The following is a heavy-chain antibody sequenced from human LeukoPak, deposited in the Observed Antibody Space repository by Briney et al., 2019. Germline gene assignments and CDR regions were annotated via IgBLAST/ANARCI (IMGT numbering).Heavy chain of an antibody. CDR3: ARLRAAAGTVVWFDP. Sequence: SETLSLTCTVSGGSFSSSSNYWAWIRQPPGKGLEWIGSVHYTGSSFSNPSLKSRVTMSADTSKNQFSLRLSSVTAADTAAYCCARLRAAAGTVVWFDPWGQGTLVTVSS. J-gene: IGHJ5*02. CDR1: GGSFSSSSNY. D-gene: IGHD6-13*01. V-gene: IGHV4-39*01. CDR2: VHYTGSS.